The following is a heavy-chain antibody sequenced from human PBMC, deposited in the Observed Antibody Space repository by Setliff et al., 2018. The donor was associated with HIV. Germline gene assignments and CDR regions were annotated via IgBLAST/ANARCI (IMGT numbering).Heavy chain of an antibody. CDR3: ARDGPLEGSYRYYYYYMDV. D-gene: IGHD3-10*01. CDR2: IHHSGNT. Sequence: SETLSLTCTVSGGSISSGYYWGWIRQPPGRGLEWIGAIHHSGNTYYNPSLKSRVTISVDTSKNQFSLKLTSVTAADTAFYYCARDGPLEGSYRYYYYYMDVWGKGTTVTVSS. CDR1: GGSISSGYY. J-gene: IGHJ6*03. V-gene: IGHV4-38-2*02.